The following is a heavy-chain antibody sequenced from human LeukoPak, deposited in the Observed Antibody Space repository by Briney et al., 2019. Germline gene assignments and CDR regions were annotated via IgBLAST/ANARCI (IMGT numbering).Heavy chain of an antibody. V-gene: IGHV4-31*03. CDR1: GGSISSGGYY. CDR2: IYYSGST. D-gene: IGHD2-2*01. CDR3: ARGDCSSTSCPPHWFDP. J-gene: IGHJ5*02. Sequence: PSGTLSLTCTVSGGSISSGGYYWSWIRQHPGKGLEWIGYIYYSGSTYYNPSLKSRVTISVDTSKNQFSLKLSSVTAADTAVYYCARGDCSSTSCPPHWFDPWGQGTLVTVSS.